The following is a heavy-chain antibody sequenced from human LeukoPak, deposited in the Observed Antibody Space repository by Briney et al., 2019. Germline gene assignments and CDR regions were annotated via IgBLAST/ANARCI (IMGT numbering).Heavy chain of an antibody. D-gene: IGHD1-26*01. CDR2: IIPIFGTA. V-gene: IGHV1-69*05. Sequence: SEKVSCKASGYTFTSYYMHWVRQPPGQGLEWMGMIIPIFGTANYAQKFQGRVTITTDESTSTAYMELSSLRSEDTAVYYCARAWAGDTTEAFDIWGQGTMVTVSS. J-gene: IGHJ3*02. CDR1: GYTFTSYY. CDR3: ARAWAGDTTEAFDI.